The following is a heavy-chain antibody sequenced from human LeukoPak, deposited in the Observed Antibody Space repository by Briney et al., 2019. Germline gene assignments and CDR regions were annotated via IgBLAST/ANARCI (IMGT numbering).Heavy chain of an antibody. CDR2: ISPSGTI. V-gene: IGHV3-69-1*01. CDR3: ARDRSGYDPTSGMRYFSYMDV. D-gene: IGHD5-12*01. J-gene: IGHJ6*03. Sequence: PGGSLRLSCAASGFIFTNYDMNWVRQAPGKGLAWISSISPSGTIYYADSVKGRFTTSRDNVKNSLYLQMNSLTAEDTAVYYCARDRSGYDPTSGMRYFSYMDVWGKGTTLTVSS. CDR1: GFIFTNYD.